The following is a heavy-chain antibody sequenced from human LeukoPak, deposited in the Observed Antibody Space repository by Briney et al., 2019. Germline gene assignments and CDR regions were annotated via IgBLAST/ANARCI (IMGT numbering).Heavy chain of an antibody. D-gene: IGHD3-3*01. J-gene: IGHJ6*03. Sequence: PSETLSLTCTVSGGSISSYYWGWIRQPPGKGLEWIGSIYYSGSTYYNPSLKSRVTISVDTSKNQFSLKLSSVTAADTAVYYCARALFGVVRSYYYYMDVWGKGTTVTVSS. CDR2: IYYSGST. CDR3: ARALFGVVRSYYYYMDV. CDR1: GGSISSYY. V-gene: IGHV4-39*07.